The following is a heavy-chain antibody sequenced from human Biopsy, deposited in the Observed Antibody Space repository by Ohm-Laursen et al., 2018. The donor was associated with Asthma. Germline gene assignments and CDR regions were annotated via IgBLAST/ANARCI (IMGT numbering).Heavy chain of an antibody. D-gene: IGHD5-12*01. Sequence: SSVNVSCKASGGTFSSNSTNWVRQAPGQGLEWMGRIIPIFGPTNYAQKFQGRVTISADDSTSTAYMELSSLSSEDTAVYYCARGYSGSDRIVYYYSGLEVWGQGTTVTVSS. CDR2: IIPIFGPT. V-gene: IGHV1-69*15. CDR3: ARGYSGSDRIVYYYSGLEV. CDR1: GGTFSSNS. J-gene: IGHJ6*02.